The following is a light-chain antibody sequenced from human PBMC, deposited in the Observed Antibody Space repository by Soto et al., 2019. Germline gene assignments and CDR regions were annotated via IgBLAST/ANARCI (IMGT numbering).Light chain of an antibody. Sequence: VLTQSPGTLSLSPGERATLSCRASQSVSSTYLSWYQQKPGQTPRLLIYGASSRATGIPDRFSGSGSGTDFTLTISRLEPEDFAVYYCQQYHSSLWTFGQGTKVDTK. J-gene: IGKJ1*01. CDR2: GAS. V-gene: IGKV3-20*01. CDR1: QSVSSTY. CDR3: QQYHSSLWT.